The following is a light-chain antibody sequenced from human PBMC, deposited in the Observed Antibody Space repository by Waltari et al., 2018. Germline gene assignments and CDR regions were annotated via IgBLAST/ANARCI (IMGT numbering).Light chain of an antibody. CDR1: SAHSSHV. V-gene: IGLV4-69*01. CDR3: QTGGHGTWV. Sequence: QLVLTQSPSASAPLGASVKLTCPLRSAHSSHVIAWLQQPPEKGHRYLMKVNSDGSHSKGDEIPDRFSGSSSGTRRYLTISSLQSEDEADYYCQTGGHGTWVFGGGTKLTVL. CDR2: VNSDGSH. J-gene: IGLJ3*02.